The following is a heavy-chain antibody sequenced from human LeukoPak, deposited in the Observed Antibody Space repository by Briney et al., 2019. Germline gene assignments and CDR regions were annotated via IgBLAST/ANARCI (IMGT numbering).Heavy chain of an antibody. CDR3: ARHSSDYGGNFHY. D-gene: IGHD4-23*01. V-gene: IGHV4-59*08. CDR2: IYYSGST. Sequence: SDTLSLTCTVSGGSISRYYWSWIPQPPGKGLEWIGYIYYSGSTKYNPSLKSRVTISVDTSKNQFSLKLSSVTAADTAVYYCARHSSDYGGNFHYWGQGTLVTVSS. J-gene: IGHJ4*02. CDR1: GGSISRYY.